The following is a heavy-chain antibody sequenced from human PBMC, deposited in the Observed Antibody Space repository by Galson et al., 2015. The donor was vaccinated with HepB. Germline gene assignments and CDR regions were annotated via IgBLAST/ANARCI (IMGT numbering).Heavy chain of an antibody. CDR3: ARANQWLGYYFDY. V-gene: IGHV3-23*01. Sequence: SLRLSCAASGFTFSSYAMSWVRQAPWKGLEWVSAISGSGGSTYYADSVKGRFTISRDNSKNTLYLQMNSPRAEDTAVYYCARANQWLGYYFDYWGQGTLVTVSS. D-gene: IGHD6-19*01. CDR2: ISGSGGST. CDR1: GFTFSSYA. J-gene: IGHJ4*02.